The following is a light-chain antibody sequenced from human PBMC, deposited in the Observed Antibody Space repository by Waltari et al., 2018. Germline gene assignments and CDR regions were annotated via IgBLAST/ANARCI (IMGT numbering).Light chain of an antibody. CDR3: QQRSNWPMT. CDR1: QGISNY. Sequence: EVVLIQSPATLSLSPGETATLSCRASQGISNYLAWYQHKPGQAPRLLIYDANNRATGIPARFGGSGSGTDFTLTISSLDPEDFAVYFCQQRSNWPMTFGGGTKVEIK. J-gene: IGKJ4*01. V-gene: IGKV3-11*01. CDR2: DAN.